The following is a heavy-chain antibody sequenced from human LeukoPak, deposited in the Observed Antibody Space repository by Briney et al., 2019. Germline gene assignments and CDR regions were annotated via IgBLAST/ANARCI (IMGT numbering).Heavy chain of an antibody. D-gene: IGHD3-10*02. CDR1: GYTFSSHG. CDR2: INGPGDNP. Sequence: GGSLRLSCAASGYTFSSHGMTWVRQAPGKGLGWVSTINGPGDNPYYAETVKGRFTISRDNSRNTVYLQMNSLRADDTAIYYCAKVTVCFVCYFDYWGQGILVTVSS. J-gene: IGHJ4*02. CDR3: AKVTVCFVCYFDY. V-gene: IGHV3-23*01.